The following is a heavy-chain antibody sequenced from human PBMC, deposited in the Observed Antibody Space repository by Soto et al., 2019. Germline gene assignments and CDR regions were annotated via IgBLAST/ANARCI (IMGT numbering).Heavy chain of an antibody. CDR2: INAGNGNT. J-gene: IGHJ6*02. CDR1: GYTFTSYA. V-gene: IGHV1-3*01. D-gene: IGHD2-2*01. Sequence: QVQLVQSGAEVKKPGASVKVSCKASGYTFTSYAMHWVRQAPGQRLEWMGWINAGNGNTKYSQTFQGRVTMTRDMSISTAYMELSRLRSDDTAAYYCARISPVGCNSTSCPAVDVWGQGTTVTVCS. CDR3: ARISPVGCNSTSCPAVDV.